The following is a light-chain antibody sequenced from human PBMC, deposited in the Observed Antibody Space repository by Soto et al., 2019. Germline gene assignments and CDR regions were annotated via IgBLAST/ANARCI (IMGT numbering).Light chain of an antibody. J-gene: IGKJ1*01. Sequence: DIVMTQSPLSVPVTPGEPASISCRSSQSLLHSNGYNYLDWYLQKPGQSPQLLIYGASTRAAGIPARFSGSGSGTDFTLTISSLQSEDFAVYYCLHYKDWPRWTFGQGTKVDI. CDR3: LHYKDWPRWT. V-gene: IGKV2-28*01. CDR2: GAS. CDR1: QSLLHSNGYNY.